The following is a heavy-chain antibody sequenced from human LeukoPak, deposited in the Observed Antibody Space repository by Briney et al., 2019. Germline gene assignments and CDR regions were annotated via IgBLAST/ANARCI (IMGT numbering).Heavy chain of an antibody. Sequence: GGSLRLSCAASGFTCSSYAMSWVRQAPGKGLEWVANIKQDGSEKYYVDSVKGRFTISRDNAKNSLYLQMNSLRAEGTAVYYCARDSYYGDRIPYYYYYGMDVWGQGTTVTVSS. CDR2: IKQDGSEK. D-gene: IGHD4-17*01. J-gene: IGHJ6*02. CDR1: GFTCSSYA. V-gene: IGHV3-7*01. CDR3: ARDSYYGDRIPYYYYYGMDV.